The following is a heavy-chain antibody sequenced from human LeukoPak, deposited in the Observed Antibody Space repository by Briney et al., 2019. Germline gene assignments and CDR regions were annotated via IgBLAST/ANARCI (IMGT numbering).Heavy chain of an antibody. CDR1: GFPFSSYG. J-gene: IGHJ1*01. D-gene: IGHD6-19*01. CDR2: ISYDGTNK. CDR3: AKDTYSSGWFGGSFQH. Sequence: GGSLRLSCAASGFPFSSYGMHWGRQAPGKGLEWVAVISYDGTNKYYADSVKGRFTISRDNSKNTLYLQMNSLRAEDTAVFYCAKDTYSSGWFGGSFQHWGQGTLVTVSS. V-gene: IGHV3-30*18.